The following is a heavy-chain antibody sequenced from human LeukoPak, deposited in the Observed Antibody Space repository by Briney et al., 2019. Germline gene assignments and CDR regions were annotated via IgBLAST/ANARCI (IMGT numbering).Heavy chain of an antibody. V-gene: IGHV4-34*01. J-gene: IGHJ4*02. Sequence: KPSETLSLTCAVYGGSFSGYYWSWIRQPPGKGLEWIGEINHSGSTNYNPSLKSRVTISVDTSKNQFSLKLSSVTAADTAVYYCARVGYRRRYFDWLPSPPKSDYWGQGTLVTVSS. CDR3: ARVGYRRRYFDWLPSPPKSDY. CDR1: GGSFSGYY. D-gene: IGHD3-9*01. CDR2: INHSGST.